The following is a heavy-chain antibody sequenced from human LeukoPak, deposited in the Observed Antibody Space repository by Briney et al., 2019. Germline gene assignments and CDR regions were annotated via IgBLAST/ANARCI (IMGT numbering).Heavy chain of an antibody. D-gene: IGHD6-6*01. CDR2: MNPNSGNT. CDR3: ARAPARIAASYVYGMDV. V-gene: IGHV1-8*01. Sequence: GASVKVSCKASGYTFTSYDINWVRQATVQGLEWMGCMNPNSGNTGYAQKFQGRVTMTRNTSISTAYMELSSLRSEDTAVYYCARAPARIAASYVYGMDVWGQGTTVTVSS. J-gene: IGHJ6*02. CDR1: GYTFTSYD.